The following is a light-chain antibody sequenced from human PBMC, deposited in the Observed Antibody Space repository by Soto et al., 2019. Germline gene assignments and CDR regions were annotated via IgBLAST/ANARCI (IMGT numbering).Light chain of an antibody. J-gene: IGLJ2*01. CDR1: SSDIGTYHV. Sequence: QSALTQPASVSESPGQSITISCTGTSSDIGTYHVVSWYQQHPGKAPKLMIYEASKRPSGVSNRISGSKSGNTASLTISGLQAEDEADYYCCSYAGSSTWVFGGGTQLTVL. CDR3: CSYAGSSTWV. V-gene: IGLV2-23*01. CDR2: EAS.